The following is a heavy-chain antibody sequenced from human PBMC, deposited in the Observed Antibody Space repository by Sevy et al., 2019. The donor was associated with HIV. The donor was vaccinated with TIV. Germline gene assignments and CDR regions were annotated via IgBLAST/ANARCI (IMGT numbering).Heavy chain of an antibody. CDR3: ASDLEFYDNGDYGPAFMPDY. CDR1: GFTFSSYG. D-gene: IGHD4-17*01. J-gene: IGHJ4*02. V-gene: IGHV3-33*01. Sequence: GGSLRLSCAASGFTFSSYGMHWVRQAPGKGLEWVALICVDGSNTYYADSVKGRFTISRDIAKNTRHFQMNSLRGEETVVYYCASDLEFYDNGDYGPAFMPDYWGQGTLVTVSS. CDR2: ICVDGSNT.